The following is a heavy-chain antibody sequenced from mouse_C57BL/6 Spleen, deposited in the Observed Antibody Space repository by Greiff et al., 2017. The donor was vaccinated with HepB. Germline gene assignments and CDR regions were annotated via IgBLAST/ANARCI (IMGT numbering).Heavy chain of an antibody. D-gene: IGHD1-1*01. Sequence: QVQLKESGPELVKPGASVKISCKASGYAFSSSWMNWVKQRPGKGLEWIGRIYPGDGDTNYNGKFKGKATLTADKSSSTAYMQLSSLTSEDSAVYFCASLLLRSYYAMDYWGQGTSVTVSS. CDR1: GYAFSSSW. V-gene: IGHV1-82*01. J-gene: IGHJ4*01. CDR2: IYPGDGDT. CDR3: ASLLLRSYYAMDY.